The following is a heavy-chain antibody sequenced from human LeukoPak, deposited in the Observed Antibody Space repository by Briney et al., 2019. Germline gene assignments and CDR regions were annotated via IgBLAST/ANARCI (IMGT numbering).Heavy chain of an antibody. V-gene: IGHV1-69*01. Sequence: SVKVSCKASGGTFSSYAISWVRQAPGQGLEWMGGIIPIFGTANYAQKFQGRVTITADESTSTAYMELSSLRSEDTAVYYCARCKCSSSSCYGGGYYYGMDVWGKGTTVTVSS. CDR3: ARCKCSSSSCYGGGYYYGMDV. D-gene: IGHD2-2*01. CDR2: IIPIFGTA. J-gene: IGHJ6*04. CDR1: GGTFSSYA.